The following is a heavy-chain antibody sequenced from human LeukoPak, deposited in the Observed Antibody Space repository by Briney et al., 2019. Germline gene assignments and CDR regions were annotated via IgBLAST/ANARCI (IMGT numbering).Heavy chain of an antibody. J-gene: IGHJ6*02. CDR3: AKAESRTSTSSNGEHYYGLDV. CDR1: GFTFSSYA. Sequence: GGSLRLSCAASGFTFSSYAMSWVRQAPGKGLEWVSAISGSGGSTYYADSVKGRFTISRDNSKNTLYLQMNSLRAEDTAVYYGAKAESRTSTSSNGEHYYGLDVWGPGNPVTVS. D-gene: IGHD2-2*01. CDR2: ISGSGGST. V-gene: IGHV3-23*01.